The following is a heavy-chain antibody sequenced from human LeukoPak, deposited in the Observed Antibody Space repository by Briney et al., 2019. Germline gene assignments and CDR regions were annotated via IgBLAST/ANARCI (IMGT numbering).Heavy chain of an antibody. CDR3: AREPYDSSGYYT. J-gene: IGHJ5*02. Sequence: GGSLRLSCAASEFTFSSYGMHWIRQAPGKGMEWVVFIRYDGNNKYYADSVKGRFTISRDNSKNTLYLQMNSLRAEDTAVYYCAREPYDSSGYYTWGQGTLVTVSS. CDR1: EFTFSSYG. D-gene: IGHD3-22*01. CDR2: IRYDGNNK. V-gene: IGHV3-30*02.